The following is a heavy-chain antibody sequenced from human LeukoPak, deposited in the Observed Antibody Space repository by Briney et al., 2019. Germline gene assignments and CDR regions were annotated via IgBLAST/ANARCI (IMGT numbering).Heavy chain of an antibody. CDR2: IYPGDSDT. CDR3: ARRSDYGRFDF. V-gene: IGHV5-51*01. Sequence: GESLKISCKASGYSFTTYWIGWVRQMPGKGLEWMGSIYPGDSDTRYSPSFQGQVTISADKSISTAYLQWSSLKASDTAMYYGARRSDYGRFDFWGQGTLVTVSS. CDR1: GYSFTTYW. D-gene: IGHD4-17*01. J-gene: IGHJ4*02.